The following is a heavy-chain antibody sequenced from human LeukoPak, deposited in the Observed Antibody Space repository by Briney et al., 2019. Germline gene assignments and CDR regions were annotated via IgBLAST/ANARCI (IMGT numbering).Heavy chain of an antibody. Sequence: SETLPLTCTVSGRSISSGSSYCGWIRQPPGKGLEWIGNIYYSGSTYYNPSLESRVTISVDTSKNQFSLKLSSVTAADTAVYYCARGSHYYDSGAYYSNAFDVWGQGTMVTVSS. D-gene: IGHD3-22*01. CDR1: GRSISSGSSY. V-gene: IGHV4-39*07. CDR2: IYYSGST. J-gene: IGHJ3*01. CDR3: ARGSHYYDSGAYYSNAFDV.